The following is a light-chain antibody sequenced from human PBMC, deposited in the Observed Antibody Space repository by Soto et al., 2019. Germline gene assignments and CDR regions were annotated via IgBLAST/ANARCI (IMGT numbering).Light chain of an antibody. CDR2: SAS. V-gene: IGKV1-27*01. J-gene: IGKJ5*01. Sequence: DIQMTQAPYSLSASVGDRVTITCRASQDISVYLAWYQQKPGKVPKLLIYSASTLQSGVPSRFSGSGSGTDFTLTISSLQPEDVATYFCQTFNTAPLTFGQGTRLEIK. CDR3: QTFNTAPLT. CDR1: QDISVY.